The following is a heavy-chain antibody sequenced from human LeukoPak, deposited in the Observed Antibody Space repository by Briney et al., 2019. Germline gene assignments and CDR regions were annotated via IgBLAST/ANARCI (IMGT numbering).Heavy chain of an antibody. CDR2: IYYSGST. J-gene: IGHJ4*02. Sequence: SETLSLTCTVSGGSISSSSYYWGWIRQPPGKGLEWIGSIYYSGSTYYNPSLKSRVTISVDTSKNQFSLKLSSVTAADTAVYYCARDRLWGATGLVYFDYWGQGTLVTVSS. CDR3: ARDRLWGATGLVYFDY. CDR1: GGSISSSSYY. V-gene: IGHV4-39*07. D-gene: IGHD3/OR15-3a*01.